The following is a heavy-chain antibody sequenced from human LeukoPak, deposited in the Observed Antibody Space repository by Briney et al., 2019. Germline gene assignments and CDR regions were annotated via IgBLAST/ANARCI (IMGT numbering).Heavy chain of an antibody. D-gene: IGHD3-10*01. CDR2: IYYSGTT. J-gene: IGHJ4*02. Sequence: SETLSLTCTVSGGSISSYYRSWIRQPPGKGLEWIGYIYYSGTTKYNPSLRSRVTISVDTSKNQFSLRLSSVTAADTAMYYCARHSGDYSGTYPLDYWGQGTLVTVSS. V-gene: IGHV4-59*08. CDR3: ARHSGDYSGTYPLDY. CDR1: GGSISSYY.